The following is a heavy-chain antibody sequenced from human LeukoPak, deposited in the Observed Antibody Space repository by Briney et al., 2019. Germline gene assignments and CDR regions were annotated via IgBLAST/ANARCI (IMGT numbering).Heavy chain of an antibody. CDR2: IYYTGGT. V-gene: IGHV4-39*07. D-gene: IGHD5-12*01. Sequence: SETLSLTCSVSGGSITSSSYYWGWIRQPPEKGLEWIGSIYYTGGTYYSPSLKSRVTISIDTSKNQFSLKLSSVTAADTAVYFCARSGYDWLDIWFDPWGQGTLVTVSS. CDR1: GGSITSSSYY. J-gene: IGHJ5*02. CDR3: ARSGYDWLDIWFDP.